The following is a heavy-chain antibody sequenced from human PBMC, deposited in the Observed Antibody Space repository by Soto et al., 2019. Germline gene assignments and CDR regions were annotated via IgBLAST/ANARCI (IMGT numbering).Heavy chain of an antibody. V-gene: IGHV3-74*01. CDR2: IKRDGSTT. Sequence: EVQLLESGGDVVQPGGSLRLSCAASGFTIRNIWMHCVRQVPGKGLVSVSRIKRDGSTTDYADSVKGRFTVSRDNAKNTLYLQMNSLRAEDTAVYYCASGLIMGTNYWGPGTLVTVSS. J-gene: IGHJ4*02. D-gene: IGHD2-8*01. CDR1: GFTIRNIW. CDR3: ASGLIMGTNY.